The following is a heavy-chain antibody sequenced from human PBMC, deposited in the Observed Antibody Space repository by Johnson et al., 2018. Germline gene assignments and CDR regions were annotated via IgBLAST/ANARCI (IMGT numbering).Heavy chain of an antibody. CDR3: ASYRYYYCYMDV. CDR1: GFTVSSNY. CDR2: IYSGGST. Sequence: VQLVESGGGLVQPGGSLRLSCAASGFTVSSNYMSWVRQAPGKGLEWVSVIYSGGSTYYADSVKGRFTISRDNSKNTLYLQMNSLRAEDTAVFYCASYRYYYCYMDVWGQGTTVTVSS. V-gene: IGHV3-66*02. J-gene: IGHJ6*03. D-gene: IGHD3-16*02.